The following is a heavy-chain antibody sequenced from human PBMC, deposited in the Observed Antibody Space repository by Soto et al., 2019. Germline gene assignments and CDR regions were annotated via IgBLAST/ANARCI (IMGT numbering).Heavy chain of an antibody. CDR2: IKQDGGEK. V-gene: IGHV3-7*04. D-gene: IGHD3-10*01. CDR1: GFSFRSYW. Sequence: PGGSLRLSCAAPGFSFRSYWVTWVRQAPGKGLEWVANIKQDGGEKYYVASVRGRFTISRDNAKNSLYLQMNSLRAEDTAVYYCARASIYYGMDVWGQGTTVTVSS. CDR3: ARASIYYGMDV. J-gene: IGHJ6*02.